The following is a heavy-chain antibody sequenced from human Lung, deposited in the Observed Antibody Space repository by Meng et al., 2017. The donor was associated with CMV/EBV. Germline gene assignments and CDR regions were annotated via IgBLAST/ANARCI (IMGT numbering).Heavy chain of an antibody. Sequence: SXTXSLXCSVSGDSTTMTTYYWGWIRQPPGGGLEWIATIYYSGKTYYNPSLKSRVTISLDTSKSQFSLRLQSVTAADRAVYYCAREKYLRFAEFPPNAFDLWXQGTMVTVSS. CDR1: GDSTTMTTYY. D-gene: IGHD3-10*01. CDR3: AREKYLRFAEFPPNAFDL. V-gene: IGHV4-39*07. CDR2: IYYSGKT. J-gene: IGHJ3*01.